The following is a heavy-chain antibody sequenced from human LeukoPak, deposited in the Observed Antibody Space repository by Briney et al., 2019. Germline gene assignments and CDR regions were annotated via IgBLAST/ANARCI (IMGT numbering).Heavy chain of an antibody. V-gene: IGHV3-30*02. CDR1: GITFSTYG. CDR2: IQYDGSNK. D-gene: IGHD3-22*01. Sequence: PGGSLRLSCAASGITFSTYGMHWVRQAPGKGLEWVAFIQYDGSNKYYADSVKGRFTISRDNSKNTLYLQMNSLRAEDTAVYYCAKDRISYYYDSSGYFLFPDYWGQGTLVTVSS. J-gene: IGHJ4*02. CDR3: AKDRISYYYDSSGYFLFPDY.